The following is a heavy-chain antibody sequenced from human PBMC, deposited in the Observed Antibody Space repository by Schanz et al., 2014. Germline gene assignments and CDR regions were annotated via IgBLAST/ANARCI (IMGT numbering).Heavy chain of an antibody. V-gene: IGHV3-23*01. CDR3: AKKVPAYNPFDS. Sequence: EVQLLESGGGLVQPGGSLRLSCAASGFAFSSYGMNWLRQAPGKGLEWVSVIGVDGTTTYYADSVKGRFTISRDNSKNTLYLQMDSLRAEDTAVYFCAKKVPAYNPFDSWGQGTLVTVSS. D-gene: IGHD1-1*01. CDR1: GFAFSSYG. J-gene: IGHJ4*02. CDR2: IGVDGTTT.